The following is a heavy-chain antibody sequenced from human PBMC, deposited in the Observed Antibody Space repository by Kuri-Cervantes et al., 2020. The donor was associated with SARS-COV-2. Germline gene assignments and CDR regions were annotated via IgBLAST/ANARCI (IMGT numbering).Heavy chain of an antibody. CDR2: ISSSSSYI. J-gene: IGHJ4*02. V-gene: IGHV3-21*01. D-gene: IGHD1-26*01. Sequence: GESLKISCAASGFTFSSYSMNWVRQAPGKGLEWVSSISSSSSYIYYTDSVKGRFTISRDNAENSLYLQMNSLRAEDTAVYYCASQGAVYWGQGTLVTVSS. CDR1: GFTFSSYS. CDR3: ASQGAVY.